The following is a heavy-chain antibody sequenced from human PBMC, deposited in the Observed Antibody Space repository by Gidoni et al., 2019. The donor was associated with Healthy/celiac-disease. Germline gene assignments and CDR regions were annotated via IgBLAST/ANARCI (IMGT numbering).Heavy chain of an antibody. CDR3: AKDIVPAAMHLSSMDV. J-gene: IGHJ6*03. D-gene: IGHD2-2*01. CDR2: ISYDGSNK. V-gene: IGHV3-30*18. CDR1: GFTFSRYG. Sequence: QVQLVESGGGVVQPGRSLRLSCAASGFTFSRYGMHWVRQAPGKGLEWVAVISYDGSNKYYADSVKGRFTISRDNSKNTLYLQMNSLRAEDTAVYYCAKDIVPAAMHLSSMDVWGKGTTVTVSS.